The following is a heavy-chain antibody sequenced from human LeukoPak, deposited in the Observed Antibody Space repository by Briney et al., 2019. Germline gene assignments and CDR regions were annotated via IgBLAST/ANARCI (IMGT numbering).Heavy chain of an antibody. D-gene: IGHD2-2*01. V-gene: IGHV4-31*03. Sequence: SETLSLTCSASGVPVSDGRYYWTWIRQYPGKGLEWIGYKYYSGSAKYNPSLKSRLTISIDTSKNQFSLQLSSVTAADTATYYCATPYCSSISCLDVFNMWGQGTGVTVSS. CDR2: KYYSGSA. CDR3: ATPYCSSISCLDVFNM. CDR1: GVPVSDGRYY. J-gene: IGHJ3*02.